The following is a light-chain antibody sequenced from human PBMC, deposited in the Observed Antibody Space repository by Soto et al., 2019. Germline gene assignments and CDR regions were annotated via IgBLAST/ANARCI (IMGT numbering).Light chain of an antibody. V-gene: IGLV2-14*01. CDR2: EVS. Sequence: QSALTQPASVSGSPGQSITISCTGTSSDVGGYKYVSWYQQHSDKAPKLIIFEVSNRPSGISSRFSGSKSGNTASLTISGLQAEDEADYHCSSYAGSNNHWVFGGGTKLTVL. CDR1: SSDVGGYKY. J-gene: IGLJ3*02. CDR3: SSYAGSNNHWV.